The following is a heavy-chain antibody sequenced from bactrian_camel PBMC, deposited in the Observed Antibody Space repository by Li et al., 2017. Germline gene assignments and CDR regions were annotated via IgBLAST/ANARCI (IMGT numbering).Heavy chain of an antibody. Sequence: VQLVESGGGLVQPGGSLRLSCAASGYTVSSKSMGWFRQAPGKEREGVAVIGAFGSTYYADSVKGRFTISRDGANNAVYLQMDSLKPEDTAMYYCAATSASGWSWSADYYNYWGQGTQVTVS. CDR3: AATSASGWSWSADYYNY. CDR1: GYTVSSKS. V-gene: IGHV3S53*01. D-gene: IGHD1*01. J-gene: IGHJ4*01. CDR2: IGAFGST.